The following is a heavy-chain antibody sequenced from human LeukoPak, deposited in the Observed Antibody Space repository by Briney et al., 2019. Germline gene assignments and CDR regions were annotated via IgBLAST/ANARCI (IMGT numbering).Heavy chain of an antibody. CDR1: GFTFSSYA. CDR3: ARGPGPAGSSGYYYYYYGMDV. CDR2: ISYDGSNK. V-gene: IGHV3-30-3*01. D-gene: IGHD3-22*01. Sequence: GGSLRLSCAASGFTFSSYAMHWVRQAPGKGLEWVAVISYDGSNKYYADSVKGRFTISRDNSKNTLYLQMNSLRAEDTAVYYCARGPGPAGSSGYYYYYYGMDVWGQGTTVTVSS. J-gene: IGHJ6*02.